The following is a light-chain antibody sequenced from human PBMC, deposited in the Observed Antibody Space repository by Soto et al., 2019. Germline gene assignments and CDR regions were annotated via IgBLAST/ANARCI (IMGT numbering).Light chain of an antibody. J-gene: IGKJ1*01. Sequence: DILITQTPTTLSDSHLARQTVSCGASQSIHSSLAWYQQKPGEAPKLLIYDASTRESGIPSRFSGSGSGTEFTFTISSLQPDDFAAYYCRQYNTWFWTFGQGTKVDIK. V-gene: IGKV1-5*01. CDR3: RQYNTWFWT. CDR1: QSIHSS. CDR2: DAS.